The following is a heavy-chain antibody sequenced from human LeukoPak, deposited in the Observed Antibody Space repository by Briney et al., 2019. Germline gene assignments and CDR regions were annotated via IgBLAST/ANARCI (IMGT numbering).Heavy chain of an antibody. V-gene: IGHV4-34*01. CDR1: GGSFSGYY. CDR2: INHSGST. Sequence: SETLSLTCAVYGGSFSGYYWSWIRQPPGKGLVWIGEINHSGSTNYNPSLKSRVTISVDTSKNQFSLKLSSVTAADTAVYYCARGQYSSGWYFRTWFDPWGQGTLVTVSS. CDR3: ARGQYSSGWYFRTWFDP. D-gene: IGHD6-19*01. J-gene: IGHJ5*02.